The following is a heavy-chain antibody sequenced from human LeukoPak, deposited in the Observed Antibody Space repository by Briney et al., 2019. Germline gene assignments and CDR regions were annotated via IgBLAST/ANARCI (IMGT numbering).Heavy chain of an antibody. V-gene: IGHV3-20*04. CDR3: ARGGSSGYYPFDY. J-gene: IGHJ4*02. CDR2: SSWNGANI. CDR1: GFNFGGFG. D-gene: IGHD3-22*01. Sequence: GGSLRLSCTTSGFNFGGFGMSWVSHGHGKVREWVSGSSWNGANIGYADSVRGRFTISRDNHKNSLYLQMTSLRVDDTALYYCARGGSSGYYPFDYWGQGTLVTVSS.